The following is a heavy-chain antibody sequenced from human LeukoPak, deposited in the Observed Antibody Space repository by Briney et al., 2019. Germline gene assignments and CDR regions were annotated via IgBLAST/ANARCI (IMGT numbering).Heavy chain of an antibody. V-gene: IGHV4-38-2*01. Sequence: SETLSLTCAVSGYSISSGYYWGWIRQTPGKGLEWIGSIYHSGSTYYNTSLKSRVTISVDTSKNQFSLKLSSVTAADTAVYYCARHKEFAFDYWGQGTLVTVSS. CDR2: IYHSGST. CDR1: GYSISSGYY. CDR3: ARHKEFAFDY. J-gene: IGHJ4*02.